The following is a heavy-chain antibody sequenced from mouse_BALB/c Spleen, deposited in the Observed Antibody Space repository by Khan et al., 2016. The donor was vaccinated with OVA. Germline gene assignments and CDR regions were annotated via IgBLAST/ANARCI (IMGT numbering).Heavy chain of an antibody. D-gene: IGHD2-1*01. V-gene: IGHV5-17*02. Sequence: EVHLVESGGGLVQPGGSRKLSCAASGFTFSSFGMHWVRQAPKKGLEWVAYVSSGSSTIYYVDTVKGRFTISRDNPKKTLFLQMTSLRSEDTAMEYCARSGGNFHWYFDVWGAGTSVTVSS. CDR2: VSSGSSTI. CDR3: ARSGGNFHWYFDV. CDR1: GFTFSSFG. J-gene: IGHJ1*01.